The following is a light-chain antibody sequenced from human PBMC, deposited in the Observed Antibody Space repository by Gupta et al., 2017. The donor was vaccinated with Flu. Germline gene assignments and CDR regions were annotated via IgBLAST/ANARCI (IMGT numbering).Light chain of an antibody. V-gene: IGLV6-57*01. CDR2: EDN. CDR1: SGSIASNY. J-gene: IGLJ2*01. CDR3: QVFNTSSQV. Sequence: NFMLAQPHSVSESPGKTVTISCTRSSGSIASNYVQWYQQRPGSSPTTVIYEDNQRPSGVPARFSGSIDSASTSASLTISGRKTEDEDDYYCQVFNTSSQVFGGGTKLTVL.